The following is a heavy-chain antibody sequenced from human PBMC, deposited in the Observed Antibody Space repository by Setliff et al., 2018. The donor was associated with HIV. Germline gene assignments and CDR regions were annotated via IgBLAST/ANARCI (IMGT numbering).Heavy chain of an antibody. CDR2: MNYRGKT. V-gene: IGHV4-39*02. D-gene: IGHD4-17*01. CDR3: ARDAPMTTNAFDV. J-gene: IGHJ3*01. Sequence: SETLSLTCNVSGGSIRTASYYWGWLRQTPGKGLEWIGSMNYRGKTYNNPSLKSRVTISADTTATQLSLKLESVTAADTAVYFCARDAPMTTNAFDVWGPGTMVTVSS. CDR1: GGSIRTASYY.